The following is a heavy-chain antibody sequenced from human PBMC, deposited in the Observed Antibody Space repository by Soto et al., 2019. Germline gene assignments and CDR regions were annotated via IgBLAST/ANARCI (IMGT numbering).Heavy chain of an antibody. Sequence: GGSLRLSCVVSGFTFSTYWMGWVRQAPGKGLEWVANIKEDGSEKYYLDSVKGRFTIYRDNAKNSLYLQMNSLRAEDTAVYYCARDKVVGPTTLDYWGQGTLVTVSS. CDR1: GFTFSTYW. CDR2: IKEDGSEK. D-gene: IGHD1-26*01. V-gene: IGHV3-7*03. J-gene: IGHJ4*02. CDR3: ARDKVVGPTTLDY.